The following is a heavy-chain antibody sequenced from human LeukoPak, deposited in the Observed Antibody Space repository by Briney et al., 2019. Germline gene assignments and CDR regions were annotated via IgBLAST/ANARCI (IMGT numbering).Heavy chain of an antibody. J-gene: IGHJ4*02. D-gene: IGHD5-18*01. CDR2: INWNGGST. V-gene: IGHV3-20*04. CDR1: GFTFDDYG. Sequence: PGGSLRLSCAASGFTFDDYGMSWVRQAPGKGLEWVSGINWNGGSTGYADSAKGRFTISRDNAKNSLYLQMNSLRAEDTALYYCARGDWDTVSSPSDYWGQGTLVTVSS. CDR3: ARGDWDTVSSPSDY.